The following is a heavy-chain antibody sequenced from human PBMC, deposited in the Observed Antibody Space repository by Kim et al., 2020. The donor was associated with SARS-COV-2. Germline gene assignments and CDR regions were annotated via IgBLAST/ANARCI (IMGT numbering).Heavy chain of an antibody. D-gene: IGHD5-12*01. CDR2: IAPHNGNT. CDR1: GYTFTNYG. V-gene: IGHV1-18*01. Sequence: ASVKVSCKTSGYTFTNYGLIWVRQAPGQGLEWMGWIAPHNGNTNYAQKLQGRVTMTTDTSTTTVHMELGSLRSDDTAVYYCARAWGVASITGHLSYYAMDVWGQGTAVTISS. CDR3: ARAWGVASITGHLSYYAMDV. J-gene: IGHJ6*02.